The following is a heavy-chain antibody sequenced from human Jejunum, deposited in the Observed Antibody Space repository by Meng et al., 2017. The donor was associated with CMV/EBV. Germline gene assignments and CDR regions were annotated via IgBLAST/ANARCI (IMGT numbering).Heavy chain of an antibody. CDR2: VYQTGRT. Sequence: GDTNNNGGGSGNWIRQPPGKGMEWIGSVYQTGRTEYNPTLKTRVTISVDRSQNRFSLKLSTVTAADTAVYYCASGKLRSGYYPYFDSWGQGTLVTVSS. V-gene: IGHV4-30-2*01. J-gene: IGHJ4*02. D-gene: IGHD3-3*01. CDR1: GDTNNNGGGS. CDR3: ASGKLRSGYYPYFDS.